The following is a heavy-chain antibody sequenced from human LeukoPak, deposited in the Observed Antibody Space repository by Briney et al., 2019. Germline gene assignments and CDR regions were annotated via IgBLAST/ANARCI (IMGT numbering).Heavy chain of an antibody. J-gene: IGHJ4*02. CDR1: GGSISSSSYY. V-gene: IGHV4-39*01. D-gene: IGHD2-21*02. CDR2: IYYSGST. CDR3: ASLYCGGDCYPDY. Sequence: PSETLSLTCTVSGGSISSSSYYWGWIRQPPGKGLEWIGSIYYSGSTYYNPSLKSRVTISVDTSKNQFSLKLSSVTAADAAVYYCASLYCGGDCYPDYWGQGTLVTVSS.